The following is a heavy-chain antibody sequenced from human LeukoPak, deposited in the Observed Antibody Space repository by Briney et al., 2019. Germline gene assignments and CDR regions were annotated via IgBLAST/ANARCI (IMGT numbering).Heavy chain of an antibody. J-gene: IGHJ4*02. V-gene: IGHV3-74*01. CDR1: GFTLSNYW. Sequence: PGGSLRLSCAHSGFTLSNYWMHWVRQDPGKGLVWVSHINIDGTTTNYADSVKGRFITSRDNAKNTLYLQMNSLTAEDTAVYYCARGTYGNPFFHYWGQGTLVTVSS. CDR2: INIDGTTT. D-gene: IGHD4-11*01. CDR3: ARGTYGNPFFHY.